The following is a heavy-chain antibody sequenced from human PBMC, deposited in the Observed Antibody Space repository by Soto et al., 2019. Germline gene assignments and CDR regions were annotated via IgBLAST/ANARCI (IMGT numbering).Heavy chain of an antibody. CDR2: IWYDGSNK. V-gene: IGHV3-33*01. CDR1: GFTFSSYG. J-gene: IGHJ4*02. D-gene: IGHD6-13*01. Sequence: PGGSLRLSCAASGFTFSSYGMHWVRQAPGKGLEWVAVIWYDGSNKYYADSVKGRFTISRDNSKNTLYLQMNSLRAEDTAVYYCARELRSSWSRYFDYWGQGTLVTVSS. CDR3: ARELRSSWSRYFDY.